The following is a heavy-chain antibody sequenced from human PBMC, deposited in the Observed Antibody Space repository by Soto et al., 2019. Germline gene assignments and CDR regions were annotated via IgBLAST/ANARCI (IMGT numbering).Heavy chain of an antibody. V-gene: IGHV3-30*18. D-gene: IGHD2-15*01. CDR3: AKRGGVVGGSEHPFFEY. CDR2: ISFDGKNR. J-gene: IGHJ4*02. Sequence: QVQLVESGGGVVQPGKSLRLSCAASGFIFSNYGMHWVRQAPGKGLEWVALISFDGKNRNYADSVKGRFTIYRDNPKNTLYLEMTRRRPEDTAFYYCAKRGGVVGGSEHPFFEYWGQGTLVTVSS. CDR1: GFIFSNYG.